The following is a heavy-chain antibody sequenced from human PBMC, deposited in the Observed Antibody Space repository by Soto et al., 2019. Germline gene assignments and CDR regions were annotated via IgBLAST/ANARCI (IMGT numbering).Heavy chain of an antibody. CDR1: GFTFSSFA. J-gene: IGHJ6*02. CDR2: ISYDGRKE. V-gene: IGHV3-30*04. CDR3: ARGCSSNHCYTNYYYYYAMDV. D-gene: IGHD2-2*02. Sequence: VGSLRLSCAASGFTFSSFAMHWARQAPGKGLEWVAVISYDGRKEYYADSVKGRFSISRDNSKNTVYLQMNSLRPEDTAVYYCARGCSSNHCYTNYYYYYAMDVWGQGTTVTVSS.